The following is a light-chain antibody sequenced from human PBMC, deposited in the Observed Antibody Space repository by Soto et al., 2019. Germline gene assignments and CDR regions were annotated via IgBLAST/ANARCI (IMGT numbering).Light chain of an antibody. J-gene: IGKJ1*01. CDR3: QQYGSSPRT. CDR2: GAS. Sequence: EIVLTQSPGTLSLSPGERATLSCRASQSISNSYLAWYQQKPGQAPRLVIYGASSRATGIPDRFSGSGAVTDFTLTISRLEPEDFAVYFCQQYGSSPRTFGQGTKV. CDR1: QSISNSY. V-gene: IGKV3-20*01.